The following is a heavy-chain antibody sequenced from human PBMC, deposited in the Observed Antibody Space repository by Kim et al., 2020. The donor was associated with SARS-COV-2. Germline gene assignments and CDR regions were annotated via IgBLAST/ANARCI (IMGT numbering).Heavy chain of an antibody. CDR2: IYYSGST. CDR3: AGVEMATKKPPAVAFDI. D-gene: IGHD5-12*01. CDR1: GGSISSGGYY. Sequence: SETLSLTCTVSGGSISSGGYYWSWIRQHPGKGLEWIGYIYYSGSTYYNPSLKSRVTISVDTSKNQFSLKLSSVTAADTAVYYCAGVEMATKKPPAVAFDIWGQGTMVTVSS. J-gene: IGHJ3*02. V-gene: IGHV4-31*03.